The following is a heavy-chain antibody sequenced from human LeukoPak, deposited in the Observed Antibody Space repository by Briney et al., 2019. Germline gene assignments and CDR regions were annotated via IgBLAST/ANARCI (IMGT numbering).Heavy chain of an antibody. Sequence: PSETLSLTCAVYGGSFSGYYWSWIRQPPGKGLEWIGEINHSGSTNYNPSLKSRVTIPVDTSKNQFSLKLSSVTAADTAVYYCARRGWYYYYYHMDVWGKGTTVTVSS. CDR3: ARRGWYYYYYHMDV. CDR1: GGSFSGYY. J-gene: IGHJ6*03. V-gene: IGHV4-34*01. CDR2: INHSGST.